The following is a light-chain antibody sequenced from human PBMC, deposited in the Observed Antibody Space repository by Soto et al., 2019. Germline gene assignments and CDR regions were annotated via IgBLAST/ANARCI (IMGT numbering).Light chain of an antibody. CDR3: QQYDSFSIT. Sequence: EIVMTQSPATLSVSPGERATLSCRASQSVSSNLAWYQQKPGQAPRLVISGASSRTSGIPDRFSASGSGTEFSLTIDSLQPDDVATYFCQQYDSFSITFGQGTRLEIK. CDR1: QSVSSN. V-gene: IGKV3D-15*01. CDR2: GAS. J-gene: IGKJ5*01.